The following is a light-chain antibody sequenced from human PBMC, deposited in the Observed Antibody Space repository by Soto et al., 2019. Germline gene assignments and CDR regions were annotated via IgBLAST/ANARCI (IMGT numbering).Light chain of an antibody. CDR3: KQYHSYWK. V-gene: IGKV1-5*01. CDR1: QSISSW. CDR2: AAS. J-gene: IGKJ1*01. Sequence: DIQMTQSPSTLSASVGDIVTITCRASQSISSWLAWYQQKPGKAPKLLIYAASSLQSGVPSRFSGSGSGTDFTLTISSLQPEDFATYYCKQYHSYWKFGQGTKVDI.